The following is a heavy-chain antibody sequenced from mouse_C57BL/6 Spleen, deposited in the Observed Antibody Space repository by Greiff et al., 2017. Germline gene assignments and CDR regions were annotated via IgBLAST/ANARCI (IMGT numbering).Heavy chain of an antibody. V-gene: IGHV1-55*01. Sequence: QVQLQQPGAELVKPGASVKMSCKASGYTFTSYWITWVKQRPGQGLEWIGDIYPGSGSTNYNEKFKSKATLTVDTSSSTAYMQLSSLTSEDSAVYYCARRYYYGSSPYFDYWGQGTTLTVSS. CDR3: ARRYYYGSSPYFDY. J-gene: IGHJ2*01. CDR1: GYTFTSYW. D-gene: IGHD1-1*01. CDR2: IYPGSGST.